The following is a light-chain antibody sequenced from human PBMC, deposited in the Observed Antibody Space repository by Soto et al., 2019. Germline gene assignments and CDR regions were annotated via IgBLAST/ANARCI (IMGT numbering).Light chain of an antibody. V-gene: IGLV3-1*01. CDR1: KLGDKY. CDR2: QDT. J-gene: IGLJ2*01. CDR3: QAWDNKIVV. Sequence: SYELTQPPSVSVSLGQTASITCSGDKLGDKYACWYQQKPGQSPVLVIYQDTERPSGIPEQFSGSNSGNTATLTISGTQAMDEADYYCQAWDNKIVVFGGGTKLTVL.